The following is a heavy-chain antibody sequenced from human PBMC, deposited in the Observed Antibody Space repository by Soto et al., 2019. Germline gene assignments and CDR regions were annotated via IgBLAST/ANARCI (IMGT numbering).Heavy chain of an antibody. J-gene: IGHJ4*02. Sequence: EVQLVKSGGGLVNPGGSLRLSCAASGFTFNNAWMSWVRQAPGKGLEWVCRMKSKSDGGTTDYAAPVKGRFTISRDDSKNTLYLQMNRLRTEDTAVYYCTTDSVDWGQGTLVTVSS. CDR3: TTDSVD. V-gene: IGHV3-15*01. CDR1: GFTFNNAW. D-gene: IGHD6-25*01. CDR2: MKSKSDGGTT.